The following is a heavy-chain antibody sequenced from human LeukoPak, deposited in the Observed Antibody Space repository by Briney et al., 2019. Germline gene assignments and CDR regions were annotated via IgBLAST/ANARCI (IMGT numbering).Heavy chain of an antibody. CDR1: GYTLTELS. J-gene: IGHJ4*02. D-gene: IGHD5-18*01. Sequence: GASVKVSCKVSGYTLTELSMHWVRQAPGKGLEWMGGFDPEDGETIYAQKFQGRVTVTEDTSTDTAYMELSSLRSEDTAVYYCATGYLRIQLILRYWGQGTLVTVSS. V-gene: IGHV1-24*01. CDR2: FDPEDGET. CDR3: ATGYLRIQLILRY.